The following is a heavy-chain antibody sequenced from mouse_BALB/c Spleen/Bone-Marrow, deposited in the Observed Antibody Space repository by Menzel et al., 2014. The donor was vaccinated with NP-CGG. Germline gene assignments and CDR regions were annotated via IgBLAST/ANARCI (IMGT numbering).Heavy chain of an antibody. CDR3: ARDKNYGSYWYFDV. CDR1: GFTFTDYY. V-gene: IGHV7-3*02. J-gene: IGHJ1*01. Sequence: EVQLQESGGGLVQPGGSLRLSCATSGFTFTDYYMSWVRQPPGKALEWLGFIRNKANGYTTEYSASVKGRFTISRDNSQSILYLQMNTLRPEDSATYYCARDKNYGSYWYFDVWGEGTTVTVSS. CDR2: IRNKANGYTT. D-gene: IGHD1-1*01.